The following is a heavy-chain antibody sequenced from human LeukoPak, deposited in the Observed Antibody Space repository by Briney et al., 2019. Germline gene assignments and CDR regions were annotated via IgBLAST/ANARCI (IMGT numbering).Heavy chain of an antibody. Sequence: PSGTLSLTCAVSVGSINSGNWWSWVRQSPGKGLEWIGEIYHNGTPNYSPSLKSRVTISADTFKNHFSLKMTSVTAADTAVYYCATAPILRGEGGEHYKYGMDVWGQGTTVIVSS. J-gene: IGHJ6*02. CDR3: ATAPILRGEGGEHYKYGMDV. D-gene: IGHD2-2*02. CDR2: IYHNGTP. CDR1: VGSINSGNW. V-gene: IGHV4-4*02.